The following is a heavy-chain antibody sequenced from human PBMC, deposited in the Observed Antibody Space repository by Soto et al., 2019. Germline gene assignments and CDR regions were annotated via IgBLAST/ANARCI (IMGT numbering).Heavy chain of an antibody. CDR1: GYTFTSYG. J-gene: IGHJ3*02. CDR3: ARDVGSGQHDDFDI. V-gene: IGHV1-18*01. D-gene: IGHD2-15*01. Sequence: GAPVKVSCKASGYTFTSYGISWVRQAPGQGLEWMGWISAYNGNTNYAQKLQGRVTMTTGTSTSTAYMELRSLRSDDTAVYYCARDVGSGQHDDFDIWGQGTMVTVSS. CDR2: ISAYNGNT.